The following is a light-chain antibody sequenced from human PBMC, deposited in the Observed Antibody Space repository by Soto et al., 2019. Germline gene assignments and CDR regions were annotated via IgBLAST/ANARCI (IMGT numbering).Light chain of an antibody. CDR2: GNR. Sequence: QSVLTQPPSVSGAPGQRVTISCTGNSSNLGAGYDVHWYQQLPGAAPKLVIFGNRNRPSGISGRFSGSKSGNTASLTISGLQAEDEADYYCMSYIDSTSTHWVLGGGTKLTVL. CDR3: MSYIDSTSTHWV. CDR1: SSNLGAGYD. V-gene: IGLV1-40*01. J-gene: IGLJ3*02.